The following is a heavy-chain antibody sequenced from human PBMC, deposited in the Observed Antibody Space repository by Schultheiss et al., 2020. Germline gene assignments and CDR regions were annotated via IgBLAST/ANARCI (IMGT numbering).Heavy chain of an antibody. CDR3: ARDPGEVVPTPYYGMDV. CDR1: GFTFSSYA. D-gene: IGHD2-2*01. J-gene: IGHJ6*02. Sequence: GGSLRLSCAASGFTFSSYAMSWVRQAPGKGLEWVSAISGSGGSTYYADSVKGRFTISRDNSKNTLYLQMNSLRAEDTAVYYCARDPGEVVPTPYYGMDVWGQGTTVTVSS. V-gene: IGHV3-23*01. CDR2: ISGSGGST.